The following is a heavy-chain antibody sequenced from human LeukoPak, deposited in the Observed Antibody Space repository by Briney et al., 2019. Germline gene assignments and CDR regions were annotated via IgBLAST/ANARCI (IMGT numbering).Heavy chain of an antibody. CDR3: AKDNRRHYTSGPNPDSLH. J-gene: IGHJ4*02. D-gene: IGHD6-19*01. Sequence: GGSLRLSCAASGFTFSNYSMNWVRQAPGKGLEWVSYITSSGRTIYYADSVKGRFTISRDNAKNSLYPQMNSLRVEDTAFYYCAKDNRRHYTSGPNPDSLHWGQGALVTVSS. CDR1: GFTFSNYS. CDR2: ITSSGRTI. V-gene: IGHV3-48*01.